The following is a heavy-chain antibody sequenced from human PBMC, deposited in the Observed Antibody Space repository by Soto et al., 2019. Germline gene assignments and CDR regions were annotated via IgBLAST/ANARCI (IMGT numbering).Heavy chain of an antibody. CDR2: IGTAGDT. D-gene: IGHD6-13*01. CDR3: ARVGIAAAGDSDDAFDI. J-gene: IGHJ3*02. CDR1: GFTFSSYD. Sequence: GGSLRLSCAASGFTFSSYDMHWVRQATGKGLEWVSAIGTAGDTYYPGSVKGRFTISRENAKNSLYLQMNSLRAEDTAVYYCARVGIAAAGDSDDAFDIWGQGTMVTVSS. V-gene: IGHV3-13*01.